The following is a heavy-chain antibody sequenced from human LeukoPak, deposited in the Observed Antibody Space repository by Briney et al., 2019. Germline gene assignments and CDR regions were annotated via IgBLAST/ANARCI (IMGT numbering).Heavy chain of an antibody. Sequence: PSETLSLTCTVSGGSISSGDYYWSWIRQPPGKGLEWIGNIYYSGSTYYNPSLKSRVTISVDTSKNQFSLKLSSVTAADTAVYYCARLFTGSYYVYYFDYWGQGTLVTVSS. J-gene: IGHJ4*02. CDR2: IYYSGST. CDR3: ARLFTGSYYVYYFDY. V-gene: IGHV4-30-4*01. CDR1: GGSISSGDYY. D-gene: IGHD1-26*01.